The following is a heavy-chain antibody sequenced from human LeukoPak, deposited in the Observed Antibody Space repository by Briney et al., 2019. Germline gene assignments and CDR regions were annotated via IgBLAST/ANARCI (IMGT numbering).Heavy chain of an antibody. V-gene: IGHV1-2*02. J-gene: IGHJ4*02. D-gene: IGHD6-13*01. Sequence: ASVKVSCKASGYTFTSYDINWVRQAPGQGLEWMGWINPNSGGTNYAQKFQGRVTMTRDTSISTAYMELSRLRSDDTAVYYCARSFIAAAVLGDYFDYWGQGTLVTVSS. CDR2: INPNSGGT. CDR3: ARSFIAAAVLGDYFDY. CDR1: GYTFTSYD.